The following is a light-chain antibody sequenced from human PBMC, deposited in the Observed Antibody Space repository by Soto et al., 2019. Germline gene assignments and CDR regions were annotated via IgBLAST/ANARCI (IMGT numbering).Light chain of an antibody. CDR1: QTIRTW. J-gene: IGKJ1*01. Sequence: DIQMTQSPSTLSASVGDRVTITCRASQTIRTWLAWYQQRPGKAPNVLISDAFSLEGGVPSRFSGSGSGTEFPLTISSLQPDDFATYYCQQYDTWPWTFGQGTKV. CDR3: QQYDTWPWT. V-gene: IGKV1-5*01. CDR2: DAF.